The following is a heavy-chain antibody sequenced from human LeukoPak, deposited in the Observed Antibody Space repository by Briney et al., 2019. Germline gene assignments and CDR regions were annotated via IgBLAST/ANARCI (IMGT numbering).Heavy chain of an antibody. D-gene: IGHD2/OR15-2a*01. J-gene: IGHJ4*02. CDR2: LSYTGKT. CDR1: GVSVSTSH. V-gene: IGHV4-59*02. CDR3: SEGYFEPFDH. Sequence: SETLSLTCNVSGVSVSTSHWNWIRQRPGKGLEWIGCLSYTGKTDYNPSLKSRVSISLGSSNNHFSLKLASVTAADTAVYYCSEGYFEPFDHWGQGILVTVSS.